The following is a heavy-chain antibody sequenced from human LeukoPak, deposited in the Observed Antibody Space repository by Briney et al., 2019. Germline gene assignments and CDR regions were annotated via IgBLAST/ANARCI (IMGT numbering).Heavy chain of an antibody. J-gene: IGHJ4*02. CDR1: GGSINSFC. CDR2: IYASGNT. CDR3: ARGGRVAARAYFDY. V-gene: IGHV4-4*07. Sequence: SETLSLTCTVSGGSINSFCWSWIRQPAGRGLEWIGRIYASGNTNYNPSLKSRVTMSVDTSKNQFSLKLTSVTAADTAVFFCARGGRVAARAYFDYWGQGTLVTVSS. D-gene: IGHD1-26*01.